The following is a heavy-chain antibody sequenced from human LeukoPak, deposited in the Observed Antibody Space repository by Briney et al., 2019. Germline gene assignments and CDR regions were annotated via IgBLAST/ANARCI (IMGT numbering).Heavy chain of an antibody. CDR3: ARAVRSGDY. D-gene: IGHD1-1*01. J-gene: IGHJ4*02. Sequence: GGSPRLSCAASGFTFSSYSMNWVRQAPGKGLEWVSSISSSSSYIYYADSVKCRFTISRDNAKNSLYLQMNSLRAEDTAVYYCARAVRSGDYWGQGTLVTVSS. CDR2: ISSSSSYI. V-gene: IGHV3-21*01. CDR1: GFTFSSYS.